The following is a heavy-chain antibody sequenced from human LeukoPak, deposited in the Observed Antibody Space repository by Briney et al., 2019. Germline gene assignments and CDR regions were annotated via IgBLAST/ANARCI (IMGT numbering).Heavy chain of an antibody. J-gene: IGHJ5*02. V-gene: IGHV4-4*02. CDR2: IYHSGSA. D-gene: IGHD6-13*01. CDR3: ARVTPPYSSSCYGT. Sequence: SGTLSLTCAVSGGSISSDNWWSWVRQPPGKGLEWIGEIYHSGSAYYNPSLKSRVTISVDTSKNQFSLKLSSVTAADTAVYYCARVTPPYSSSCYGTWGQGTLVTVSS. CDR1: GGSISSDNW.